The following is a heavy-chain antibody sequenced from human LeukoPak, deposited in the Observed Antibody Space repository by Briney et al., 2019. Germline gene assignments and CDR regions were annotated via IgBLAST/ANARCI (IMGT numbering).Heavy chain of an antibody. V-gene: IGHV3-23*01. CDR3: AKGLRDGSNQRFDY. CDR1: AFTFSKAW. Sequence: GGSLRLSCVGSAFTFSKAWMSWVRQAPGKGLEWVSAISGSGGGTFYVDSVKGRFTISRDNSKNTLYPQMNSLRVEDTAVYYCAKGLRDGSNQRFDYWGQGTLVTVSS. J-gene: IGHJ4*02. D-gene: IGHD5-24*01. CDR2: ISGSGGGT.